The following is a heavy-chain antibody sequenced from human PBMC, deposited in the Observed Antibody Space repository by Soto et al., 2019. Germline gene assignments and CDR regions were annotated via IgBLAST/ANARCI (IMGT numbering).Heavy chain of an antibody. CDR2: INIDGSSI. Sequence: EEQLVESGGGLVQPGGSLRLACLASGFTVSSYWTHWVRQVPGKGLEWVSRINIDGSSITYPDSMKGRFTMSRDNAKNRLYLQMNSLRVDDTAVYYCIRGRSGWNTVDLWGQGTTVIVS. J-gene: IGHJ6*02. V-gene: IGHV3-74*03. CDR3: IRGRSGWNTVDL. D-gene: IGHD6-19*01. CDR1: GFTVSSYW.